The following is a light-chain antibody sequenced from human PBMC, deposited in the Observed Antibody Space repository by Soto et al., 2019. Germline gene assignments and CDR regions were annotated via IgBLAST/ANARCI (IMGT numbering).Light chain of an antibody. CDR1: SSDIGAYNY. Sequence: QSALTQPASVSGSRGQSITISCTGTSSDIGAYNYVSWYQQHPGKAPKLMIYAVTNRPSGVSNRFSGSKSGNTASLTISGLQAEDEADYYCSSSTSSNTLVFGGGTKLTVL. CDR2: AVT. CDR3: SSSTSSNTLV. V-gene: IGLV2-14*03. J-gene: IGLJ2*01.